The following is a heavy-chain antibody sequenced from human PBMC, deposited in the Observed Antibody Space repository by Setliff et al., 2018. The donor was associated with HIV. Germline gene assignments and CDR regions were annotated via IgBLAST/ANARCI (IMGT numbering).Heavy chain of an antibody. D-gene: IGHD1-26*01. Sequence: VKVSCKASGGTFSTYAVSWVRQAPGHGLEWMGGIIPIFGTPNYAQKFQGRVTITADESTGTAYMELSSLRSEDTAVYYCARGPGAAVYYYYMDVWGKGTTVTVSS. CDR2: IIPIFGTP. CDR3: ARGPGAAVYYYYMDV. CDR1: GGTFSTYA. V-gene: IGHV1-69*13. J-gene: IGHJ6*03.